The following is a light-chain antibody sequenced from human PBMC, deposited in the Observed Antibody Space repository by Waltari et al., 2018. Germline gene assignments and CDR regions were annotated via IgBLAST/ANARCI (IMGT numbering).Light chain of an antibody. V-gene: IGLV2-14*01. CDR1: GGDIGDSTS. CDR3: SSYSTTNTIV. Sequence: QSALTQPASVSGAPGPSLPISCTGPGGDIGDSTSVPRYQQRPGTDPQLMIFDVTNRPSGVSNRFSGSKSGNTASLTISGLRADDEAHYYCSSYSTTNTIVFGTGTKVTVL. J-gene: IGLJ1*01. CDR2: DVT.